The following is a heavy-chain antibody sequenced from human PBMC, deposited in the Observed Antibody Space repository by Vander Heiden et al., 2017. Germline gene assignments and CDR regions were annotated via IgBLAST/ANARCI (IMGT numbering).Heavy chain of an antibody. CDR3: AEAKGYLLWLLRDGMDG. J-gene: IGHJ6*02. CDR1: GFKFADYG. Sequence: EVQLVESGGGLVQPGRSLRLSCATPGFKFADYGMHWVRQDPGKGLGWLSGISWNRGTIGYADSVKGRFTISRDNAKNSLYLQMSSLRAEDTAWYYCAEAKGYLLWLLRDGMDGWGQGTTVTVSS. V-gene: IGHV3-9*01. D-gene: IGHD6-19*01. CDR2: ISWNRGTI.